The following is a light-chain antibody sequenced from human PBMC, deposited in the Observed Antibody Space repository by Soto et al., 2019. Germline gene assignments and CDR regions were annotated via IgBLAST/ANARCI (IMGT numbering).Light chain of an antibody. CDR3: QQYNSYSQFT. V-gene: IGKV1-5*03. J-gene: IGKJ3*01. CDR2: KAS. Sequence: DIQMTQSPSTLSASVGDRVTITCRASQSIKNWLAWYQQKPGEAPKLLIYKASTLESGVPSRLSGSGSGTEFTLTISCLQPDDVATYHCQQYNSYSQFTFGPGTKVDIK. CDR1: QSIKNW.